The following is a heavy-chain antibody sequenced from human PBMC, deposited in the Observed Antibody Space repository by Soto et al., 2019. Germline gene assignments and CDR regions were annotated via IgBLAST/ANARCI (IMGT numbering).Heavy chain of an antibody. Sequence: ASVKVSCKASGYTFTSYDINWVRQATGQGLEWMGWMNPNSGNTGYAQKFQGRVTMTRNTSISTAYMELSSLRSEDTAVYYCARGYYDYVWGSYRYTGPSDYWGQGTLVTVSS. CDR1: GYTFTSYD. V-gene: IGHV1-8*01. D-gene: IGHD3-16*02. CDR3: ARGYYDYVWGSYRYTGPSDY. J-gene: IGHJ4*02. CDR2: MNPNSGNT.